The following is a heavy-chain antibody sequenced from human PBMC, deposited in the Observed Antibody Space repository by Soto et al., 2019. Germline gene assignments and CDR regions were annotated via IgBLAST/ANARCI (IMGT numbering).Heavy chain of an antibody. J-gene: IGHJ6*02. Sequence: ASLKVSCKASGGTFSSYAISWVRQAPGQGLEWMGGIIPIFGTANYAQKFQGRVTITADKSTSTAYMELSSLRSEDTAVYYCARDSKIQIFSGYDFVPGVGMDVWGQGTTVTVS. CDR3: ARDSKIQIFSGYDFVPGVGMDV. CDR2: IIPIFGTA. D-gene: IGHD5-12*01. CDR1: GGTFSSYA. V-gene: IGHV1-69*06.